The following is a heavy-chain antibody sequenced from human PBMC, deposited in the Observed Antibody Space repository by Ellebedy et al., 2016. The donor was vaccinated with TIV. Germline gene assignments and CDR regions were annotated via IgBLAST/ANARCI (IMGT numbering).Heavy chain of an antibody. D-gene: IGHD3-10*01. CDR1: GASLRSYY. CDR3: ARDGWATMLRWESS. Sequence: MPSETLSLTCTVSGASLRSYYWSWIRQPPGKGLEWLGYIFYSGSTNSNPSLKSRVTISVDSSKSQFSLKLSSVTAADTAVYFCARDGWATMLRWESSWGRGTLVTVSS. J-gene: IGHJ4*02. CDR2: IFYSGST. V-gene: IGHV4-59*01.